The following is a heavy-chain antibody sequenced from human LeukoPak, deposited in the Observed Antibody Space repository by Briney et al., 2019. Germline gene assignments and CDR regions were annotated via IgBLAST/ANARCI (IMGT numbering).Heavy chain of an antibody. D-gene: IGHD3-22*01. CDR3: ARRVYYYDTSPTLLGMGFDY. V-gene: IGHV3-23*01. CDR2: ISGSGVTT. Sequence: PGGSLRLSCAASGFPFTSYAMTWVRQAPGKGLEWVSAISGSGVTTYFADSVKGRFTISRDNSKNTLYLQMNSLRAEDTALYYCARRVYYYDTSPTLLGMGFDYWGQGTLVTVSS. J-gene: IGHJ4*02. CDR1: GFPFTSYA.